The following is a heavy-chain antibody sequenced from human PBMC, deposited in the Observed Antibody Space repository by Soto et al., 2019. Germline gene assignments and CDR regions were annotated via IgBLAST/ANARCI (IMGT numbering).Heavy chain of an antibody. D-gene: IGHD3-3*01. CDR3: AKDLAHGFWSGNYYFDH. CDR2: IYSGGST. CDR1: GFIVISNY. V-gene: IGHV3-53*05. Sequence: GGSLILSCAASGFIVISNYMSWVRQAPGKGLEWVSVIYSGGSTYYADSVKGRFTISRDNSNNTLYLEMNSLRPEDTAVYYCAKDLAHGFWSGNYYFDHWGQGTLVSVSS. J-gene: IGHJ4*02.